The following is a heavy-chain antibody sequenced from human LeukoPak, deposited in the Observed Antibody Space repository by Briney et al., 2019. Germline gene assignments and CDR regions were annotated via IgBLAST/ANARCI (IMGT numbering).Heavy chain of an antibody. J-gene: IGHJ4*02. D-gene: IGHD6-13*01. CDR2: IWTDGSNK. Sequence: GGSLRLSCAASGLTFSSYGMHWVRQAPGKGLEWVAVIWTDGSNKYYADSVKGRFAISRDNSKNTVWLQMNSLRAEDTAVYYCARAAGAYDNWGQGTLVTVSS. CDR1: GLTFSSYG. V-gene: IGHV3-33*01. CDR3: ARAAGAYDN.